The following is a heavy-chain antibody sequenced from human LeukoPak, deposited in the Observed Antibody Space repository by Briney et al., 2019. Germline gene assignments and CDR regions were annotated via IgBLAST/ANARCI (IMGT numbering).Heavy chain of an antibody. J-gene: IGHJ4*02. V-gene: IGHV4-39*07. Sequence: SETLSLTCTVSGGSISSSSYYWGWIRQPPGKGLEWIGSIYYSGSTYYNPSLKSRVTISVDTSKNQFSLKLSSVTAADTAVYYCARIPYSSSWYRYYFDYWGQGTLVTVPS. CDR2: IYYSGST. CDR3: ARIPYSSSWYRYYFDY. CDR1: GGSISSSSYY. D-gene: IGHD6-13*01.